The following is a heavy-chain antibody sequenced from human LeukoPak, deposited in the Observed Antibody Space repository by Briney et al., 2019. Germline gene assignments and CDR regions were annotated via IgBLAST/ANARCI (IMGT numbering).Heavy chain of an antibody. V-gene: IGHV4-59*01. CDR2: FHNSGTP. CDR1: DDSISDYY. Sequence: SETLSLTCTVSDDSISDYYRGWIRQPPGKGLEWIGYFHNSGTPTYNPSLKSRVTISADTSKNQFSLKLNSLTTADTAVYYCTRGAGWLIDYWGQEILVTVSS. D-gene: IGHD3-16*01. J-gene: IGHJ4*02. CDR3: TRGAGWLIDY.